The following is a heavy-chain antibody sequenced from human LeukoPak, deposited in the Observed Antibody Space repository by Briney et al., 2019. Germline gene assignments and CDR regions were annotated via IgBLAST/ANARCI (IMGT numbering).Heavy chain of an antibody. J-gene: IGHJ4*02. CDR1: GYTFTSYG. CDR3: ARDYRLERPTTVAFDY. CDR2: ISAYNGNT. D-gene: IGHD4-23*01. Sequence: ASVKVSCKASGYTFTSYGISWVRQAPGQGLEWMGWISAYNGNTNYAQKLQGRVTMTTDTSTSTAYMELRSLRSDDTAVYYCARDYRLERPTTVAFDYWGQGTLVTVSS. V-gene: IGHV1-18*01.